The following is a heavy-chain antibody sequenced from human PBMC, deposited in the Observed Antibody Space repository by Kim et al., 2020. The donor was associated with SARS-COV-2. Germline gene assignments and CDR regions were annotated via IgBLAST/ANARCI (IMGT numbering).Heavy chain of an antibody. D-gene: IGHD3-10*01. CDR1: GFTFSPYW. CDR3: ARDRGLPDAFDI. Sequence: GGSLRLSCAAPGFTFSPYWMHWVRQAPGKGLMWVSHINSDGSRIIYADSVKGRFTISRDNAKNTLYLQLNSLRADDTAVYFCARDRGLPDAFDIWGQGT. CDR2: INSDGSRI. J-gene: IGHJ3*02. V-gene: IGHV3-74*01.